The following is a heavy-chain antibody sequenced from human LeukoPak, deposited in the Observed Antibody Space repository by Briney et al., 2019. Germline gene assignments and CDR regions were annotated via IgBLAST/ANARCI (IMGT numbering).Heavy chain of an antibody. V-gene: IGHV4-38-2*02. J-gene: IGHJ6*02. CDR2: IYYSGST. Sequence: PSETLSLTCTVSGYSITSGHYWGWIRQPPGKGLEWIGSIYYSGSTYYNPSLKSRVTISVDTSKNQFSLKLSSVTAADTAVYYCASGSSYYYYGMDVWGQGTTVTVSS. D-gene: IGHD3-10*01. CDR1: GYSITSGHY. CDR3: ASGSSYYYYGMDV.